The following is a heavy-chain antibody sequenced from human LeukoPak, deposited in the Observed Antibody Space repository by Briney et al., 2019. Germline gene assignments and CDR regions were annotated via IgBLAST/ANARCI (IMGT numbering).Heavy chain of an antibody. CDR2: ISSSSSYI. CDR1: GFTFSSYA. J-gene: IGHJ4*02. D-gene: IGHD6-6*01. Sequence: GGSLRLSCAASGFTFSSYAMSWVRQAPGKGLEWVSSISSSSSYIYYADSVKGRFTISRDNSKNTLYLQMNSLRAEDSAVYYCARSIAAHPDYWGQGTLVTVSS. CDR3: ARSIAAHPDY. V-gene: IGHV3-21*04.